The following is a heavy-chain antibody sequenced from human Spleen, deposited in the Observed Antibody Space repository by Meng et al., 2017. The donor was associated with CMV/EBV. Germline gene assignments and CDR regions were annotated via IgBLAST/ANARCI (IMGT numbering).Heavy chain of an antibody. J-gene: IGHJ4*02. V-gene: IGHV1-69*05. D-gene: IGHD2-2*02. CDR2: IIPIFGTA. CDR3: ASVGFCSGTTCYTGDYSSRRHFEH. Sequence: LSWVRQAPGQALEWMGGIIPIFGTANYAQKLQGRVTITTDESRITAYMELSSLRSEDTAIYYCASVGFCSGTTCYTGDYSSRRHFEHWGQGTLVTVSS.